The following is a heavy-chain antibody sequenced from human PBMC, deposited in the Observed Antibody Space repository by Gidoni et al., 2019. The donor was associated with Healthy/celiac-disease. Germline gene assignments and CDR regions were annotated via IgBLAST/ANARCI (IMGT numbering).Heavy chain of an antibody. Sequence: QVQLVESGGGVVQPGSSLRLSCAASGFPFRTYAMHWVRQAPGKGLEWVAVISYDGSNKYYADSVKGRFTISRDNSKNTLYLQMNSLRAEDTAVYYCARATYQLLYGYDAFDIWGQGTMVTVSS. CDR1: GFPFRTYA. D-gene: IGHD2-2*02. CDR3: ARATYQLLYGYDAFDI. CDR2: ISYDGSNK. V-gene: IGHV3-30-3*01. J-gene: IGHJ3*02.